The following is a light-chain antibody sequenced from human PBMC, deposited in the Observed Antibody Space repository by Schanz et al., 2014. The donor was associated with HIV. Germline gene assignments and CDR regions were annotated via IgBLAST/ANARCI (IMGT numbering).Light chain of an antibody. CDR2: DVS. V-gene: IGLV2-14*03. Sequence: QSALTQPASVSGSLGQSITISCTGTSSDIGAYNYVSWYQQHPGKAPKLMIYDVSNRPSGVSNRFSGSKSGNTASLTISGLQAEDETDYYCSSYTSSSTVLFGGGTKLTVL. CDR3: SSYTSSSTVL. CDR1: SSDIGAYNY. J-gene: IGLJ2*01.